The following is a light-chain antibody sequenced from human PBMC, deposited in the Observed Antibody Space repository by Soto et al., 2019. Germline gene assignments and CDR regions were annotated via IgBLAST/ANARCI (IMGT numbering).Light chain of an antibody. CDR2: GAS. Sequence: EKVMTQSPAALSVSPGERATLSCRASQSVKSNLAWYQQKAGQAPRLLLYGASTRATGIPARFSGSASGTEFTLTISSLQSEDSAVYYCQQYNDWPLTFGGGTRLEI. J-gene: IGKJ5*01. CDR1: QSVKSN. V-gene: IGKV3-15*01. CDR3: QQYNDWPLT.